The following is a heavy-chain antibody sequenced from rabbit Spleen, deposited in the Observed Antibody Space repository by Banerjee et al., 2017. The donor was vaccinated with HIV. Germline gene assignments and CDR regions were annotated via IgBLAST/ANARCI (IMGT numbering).Heavy chain of an antibody. V-gene: IGHV1S45*01. CDR3: ARDSGSSFLSYGMDL. J-gene: IGHJ6*01. CDR1: GFSFSSSYH. D-gene: IGHD8-1*01. Sequence: QEQLEESGGGLVQPEGSLTLTCTASGFSFSSSYHMCWVRQAPGKGLEWIACINSFSGGSVYATWAKGRFTISKASWTTVTLQMTSATAADTATYFCARDSGSSFLSYGMDLWGPGTLVTV. CDR2: INSFSGGS.